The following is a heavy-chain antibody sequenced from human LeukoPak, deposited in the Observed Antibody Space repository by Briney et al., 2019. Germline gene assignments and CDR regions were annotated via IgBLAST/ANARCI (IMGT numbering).Heavy chain of an antibody. D-gene: IGHD2-2*01. CDR3: ARDREGVPAA. J-gene: IGHJ5*02. CDR1: GFSFNSYW. CDR2: IKEDGSDK. V-gene: IGHV3-7*03. Sequence: GGSLRLSCAGSGFSFNSYWMSWVRQPPGRGLEWVGNIKEDGSDKYYVNSVMGRFTISRDNTKNSLYLQMNNLRAEDTAIYYFARDREGVPAAWGQGTLVTVSS.